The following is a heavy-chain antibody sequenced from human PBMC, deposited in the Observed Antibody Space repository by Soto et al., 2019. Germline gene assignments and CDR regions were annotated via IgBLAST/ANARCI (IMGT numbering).Heavy chain of an antibody. CDR3: ARGAPYIQIDY. CDR1: GGSISSYY. CDR2: IYNSGST. Sequence: QVQLQESGPGLVKPSETLSLTCTVSGGSISSYYWSWIRQPPGKGLEWVGYIYNSGSTNYNPSLKSRVTISVDTSKTQFSLKLSSVTAADPAVYYCARGAPYIQIDYWGQGTLVTVSS. V-gene: IGHV4-59*01. J-gene: IGHJ4*02. D-gene: IGHD5-18*01.